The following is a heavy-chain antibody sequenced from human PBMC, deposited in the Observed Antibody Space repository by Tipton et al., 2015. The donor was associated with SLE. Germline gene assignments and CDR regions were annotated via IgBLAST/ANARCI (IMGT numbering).Heavy chain of an antibody. CDR2: INHSGST. CDR3: ARGGVRGVINYYYYMDA. CDR1: GGSLSGYY. Sequence: TLSITCAVYGGSLSGYYWSWIRQPPGKGLEWVGEINHSGSTNYNPSLKSRVTISVDTSKNQFSLKLNSVTAADTAMYYCARGGVRGVINYYYYMDAWGKGTTVTVSS. D-gene: IGHD3-10*01. J-gene: IGHJ6*03. V-gene: IGHV4-34*01.